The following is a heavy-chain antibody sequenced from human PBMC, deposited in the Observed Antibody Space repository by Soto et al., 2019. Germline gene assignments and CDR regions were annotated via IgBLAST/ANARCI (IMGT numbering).Heavy chain of an antibody. D-gene: IGHD2-21*02. J-gene: IGHJ6*02. CDR1: GGSISRYY. CDR2: MYNTGST. V-gene: IGHV4-59*01. CDR3: ARDLWGYCGTDCYPLDV. Sequence: QVQLQESGPGLVKPSETLSLTCTVSGGSISRYYWSWIRQPPGKGLEWIGYMYNTGSTVYNPPFKSRHTISADTSKNPFSLKLNSVTAADTAVYYCARDLWGYCGTDCYPLDVWGQGTTVTVSS.